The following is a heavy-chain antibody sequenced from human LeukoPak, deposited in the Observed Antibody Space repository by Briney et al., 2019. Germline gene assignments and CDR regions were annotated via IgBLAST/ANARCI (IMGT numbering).Heavy chain of an antibody. CDR1: GGSFSGYY. CDR2: IKQDGSEK. CDR3: ARGEDIVVVPAAVDY. V-gene: IGHV3-7*01. D-gene: IGHD2-2*01. Sequence: ETLSLTCAVYGGSFSGYYWSWIRQPPGKGLEWVANIKQDGSEKYYVDSVKGRFTISRDNAKNSLYLQMNSLRAEDTAVYYCARGEDIVVVPAAVDYWGQGTLVTVSS. J-gene: IGHJ4*02.